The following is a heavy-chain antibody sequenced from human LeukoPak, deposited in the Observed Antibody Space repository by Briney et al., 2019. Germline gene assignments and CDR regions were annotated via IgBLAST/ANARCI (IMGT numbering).Heavy chain of an antibody. V-gene: IGHV3-48*04. CDR1: GFTFSDWS. D-gene: IGHD2-21*02. J-gene: IGHJ4*02. CDR3: VVKVEGATVTAIGN. Sequence: GESLRLSCAASGFTFSDWSMNWVRQAPGKGLEWVSYISSSSSAIHYADSVKGRFTISRDNAKNSLYLQMNSLTADDTAVYYCVVKVEGATVTAIGNWGQGTLVTVSS. CDR2: ISSSSSAI.